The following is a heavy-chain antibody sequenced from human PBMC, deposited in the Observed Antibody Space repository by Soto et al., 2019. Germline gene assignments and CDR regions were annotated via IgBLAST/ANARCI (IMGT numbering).Heavy chain of an antibody. CDR1: GFTFSSYA. Sequence: TGGSLRLSCAASGFTFSSYAMSWVRQAPGKGLEWVSAISGSGGSTYYADSVKGRFTISRDNSKNTLYLQMNSLRAEDTAVYYCAKEISSSWYGVDYFDYWGQGTLVTVSS. CDR2: ISGSGGST. V-gene: IGHV3-23*01. D-gene: IGHD6-13*01. J-gene: IGHJ4*02. CDR3: AKEISSSWYGVDYFDY.